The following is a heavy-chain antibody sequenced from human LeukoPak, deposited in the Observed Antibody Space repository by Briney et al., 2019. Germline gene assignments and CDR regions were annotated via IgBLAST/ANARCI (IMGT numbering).Heavy chain of an antibody. CDR2: ISAYNGNT. CDR3: ARVSDDFWSGYYTGGTLDY. V-gene: IGHV1-18*01. D-gene: IGHD3-3*01. Sequence: ASVKVSCKASGYTCTSYGISWVRQAPGQGLEWMGWISAYNGNTNYAQKLQGRVTMTTDTSTSTAYMELRSLRSDDTAVYYCARVSDDFWSGYYTGGTLDYWGQGTLVTVSS. J-gene: IGHJ4*02. CDR1: GYTCTSYG.